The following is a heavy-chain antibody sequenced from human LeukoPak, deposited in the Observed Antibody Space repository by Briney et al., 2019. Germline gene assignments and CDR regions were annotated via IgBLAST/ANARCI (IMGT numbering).Heavy chain of an antibody. J-gene: IGHJ4*02. CDR1: GYTFIMYG. CDR3: ARALYSNYVRALYYFDF. D-gene: IGHD4-11*01. CDR2: ISTYDGNT. Sequence: ASVKVSCTASGYTFIMYGITWVRQAPGQGLEWMGGISTYDGNTNYAQKFQGRVTMTTDTSTSTAYMELRSLRSDDTAVYYCARALYSNYVRALYYFDFWGEGMLVTVSS. V-gene: IGHV1-18*01.